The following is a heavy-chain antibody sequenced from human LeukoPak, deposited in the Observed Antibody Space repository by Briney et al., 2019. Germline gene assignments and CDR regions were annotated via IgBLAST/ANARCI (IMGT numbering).Heavy chain of an antibody. D-gene: IGHD6-13*01. CDR2: IRSKANTYAT. Sequence: GGPLRLSCAASGFTFSGSDIHWVRQASGKGLEWVGRIRSKANTYATAYAASVKGRFTISRDDSKNTAYLQLNSLKTEDTAVYYCTTAVGTDFYDYGLDAWGQGTTVTVSS. V-gene: IGHV3-73*01. CDR3: TTAVGTDFYDYGLDA. CDR1: GFTFSGSD. J-gene: IGHJ6*02.